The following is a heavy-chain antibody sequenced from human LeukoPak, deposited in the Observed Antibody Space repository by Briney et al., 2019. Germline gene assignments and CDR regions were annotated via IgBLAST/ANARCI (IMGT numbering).Heavy chain of an antibody. CDR1: GFSFTKYA. CDR2: ISKDGSMR. Sequence: GGSLRLSCAASGFSFTKYAMDWVRQAPGKGLEWVAIISKDGSMRCYADSVKGRFTISRDISRNTVYLQMDSVRVEDTAMYYCVKEAPGTTVYHWGQGILVTVSS. D-gene: IGHD4-11*01. V-gene: IGHV3-30*14. CDR3: VKEAPGTTVYH. J-gene: IGHJ4*02.